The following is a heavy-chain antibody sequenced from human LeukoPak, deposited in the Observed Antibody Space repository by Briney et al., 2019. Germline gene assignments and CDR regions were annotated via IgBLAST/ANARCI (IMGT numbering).Heavy chain of an antibody. CDR2: LIPIFDVT. V-gene: IGHV1-69*04. J-gene: IGHJ4*02. Sequence: GASVKVSCKASGGTFNNYAISWVRQAPGQGLEWMGRLIPIFDVTNYAQKFQGRITITADKSTSTTFMELSSLRSEDTAVYYCARLLHSYFDSWGQGTLVTVSS. CDR1: GGTFNNYA. CDR3: ARLLHSYFDS. D-gene: IGHD2-15*01.